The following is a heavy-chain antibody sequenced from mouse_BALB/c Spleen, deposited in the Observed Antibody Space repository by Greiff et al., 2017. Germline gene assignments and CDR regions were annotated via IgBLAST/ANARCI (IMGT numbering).Heavy chain of an antibody. Sequence: EVQLVESGGGLVQPGGSLKLSCAASGFTFSSYTMSWVRQTPEKRLEWVAYISNGRGSTYYPDTVKGRFTISRDNAKNTLYLQMSSLKSEDTAMYYCARHGFPYAMDYWGQGTSVTVSS. CDR3: ARHGFPYAMDY. J-gene: IGHJ4*01. V-gene: IGHV5-12-2*01. CDR1: GFTFSSYT. CDR2: ISNGRGST.